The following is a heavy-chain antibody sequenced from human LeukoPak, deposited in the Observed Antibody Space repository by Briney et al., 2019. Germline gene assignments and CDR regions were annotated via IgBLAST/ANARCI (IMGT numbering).Heavy chain of an antibody. Sequence: GGSLRLSCAASGFTFSSYAMSWVRQAPGKGLGWVSAISGSGGSTYYADSVKGRFTISRDNSKNTPYLQMNSLRAEDTAVYYCAKDSGGYYNWFDPWGQGTLVTVSS. CDR3: AKDSGGYYNWFDP. CDR2: ISGSGGST. D-gene: IGHD6-25*01. J-gene: IGHJ5*02. CDR1: GFTFSSYA. V-gene: IGHV3-23*01.